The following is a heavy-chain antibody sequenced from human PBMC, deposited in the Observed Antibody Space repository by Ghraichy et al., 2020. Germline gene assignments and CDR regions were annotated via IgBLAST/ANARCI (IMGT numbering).Heavy chain of an antibody. D-gene: IGHD3-22*01. Sequence: QTLSLTCGVYGGSFSDYFWTWIRQSPGKGLEWIGEISQSGTVNYNPSLRSRVTLSLDTSKNHFSLKLTSVTAADTAVYYCARDIEIGAVYDKWGQGTPVTVSS. CDR1: GGSFSDYF. CDR3: ARDIEIGAVYDK. CDR2: ISQSGTV. V-gene: IGHV4-34*01. J-gene: IGHJ4*02.